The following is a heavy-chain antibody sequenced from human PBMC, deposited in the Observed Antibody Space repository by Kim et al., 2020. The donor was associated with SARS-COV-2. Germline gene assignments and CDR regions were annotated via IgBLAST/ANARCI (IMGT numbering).Heavy chain of an antibody. CDR3: AALEDIVVVPAAIIRDY. V-gene: IGHV3-30*03. CDR1: GFTFSSYG. J-gene: IGHJ4*02. Sequence: GGSLRLSCAASGFTFSSYGMHWVRQAPGKGLEWVAVISYDGSNKYYADSVKGRFTISRDNSKNTLYLQMNSLRAEDTAVYYCAALEDIVVVPAAIIRDYWGQGTLVTVSS. D-gene: IGHD2-2*02. CDR2: ISYDGSNK.